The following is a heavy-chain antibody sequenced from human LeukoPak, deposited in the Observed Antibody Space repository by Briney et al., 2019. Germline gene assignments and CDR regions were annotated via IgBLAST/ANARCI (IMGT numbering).Heavy chain of an antibody. CDR1: GGSIGSYY. CDR2: IYTSGST. Sequence: PSETLSLTCTVSGGSIGSYYWSWIRQPAGKGLEWIGRIYTSGSTNYNPSLKSRVTMSVDTSKNQFSLKLSSVTAADTAVYYCARDRYCSSTSCSYYYGMDVWGQGTTVTVSS. D-gene: IGHD2-2*01. J-gene: IGHJ6*02. V-gene: IGHV4-4*07. CDR3: ARDRYCSSTSCSYYYGMDV.